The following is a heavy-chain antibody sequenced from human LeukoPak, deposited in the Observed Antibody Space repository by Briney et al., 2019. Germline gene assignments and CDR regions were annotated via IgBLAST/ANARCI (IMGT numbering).Heavy chain of an antibody. CDR1: AYSISSDNW. J-gene: IGHJ4*02. V-gene: IGHV4-28*01. CDR2: IFYSGST. CDR3: ATSTRSPYYFDF. Sequence: SETLSLTCAVSAYSISSDNWWGWIRRPPGKGLEWIGHIFYSGSTYYNPSLKSRVTLSVDTSKNQFSLKLSSVTAVDTAIYYCATSTRSPYYFDFWGQGTLVTVSS.